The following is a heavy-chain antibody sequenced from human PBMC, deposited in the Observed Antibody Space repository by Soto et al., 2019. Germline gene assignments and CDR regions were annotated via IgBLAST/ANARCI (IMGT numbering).Heavy chain of an antibody. CDR1: GGTFSSYA. V-gene: IGHV1-69*13. CDR3: ARGTIQLASLSTFDY. J-gene: IGHJ4*02. D-gene: IGHD5-18*01. Sequence: ASVKVSCKASGGTFSSYAISWVRQAPGQGLEWMGGIIPIFGTANYAQKFQGRVTITADESTSTAYMELGSLRSEDTAVYYCARGTIQLASLSTFDYWGQGTLVTVS. CDR2: IIPIFGTA.